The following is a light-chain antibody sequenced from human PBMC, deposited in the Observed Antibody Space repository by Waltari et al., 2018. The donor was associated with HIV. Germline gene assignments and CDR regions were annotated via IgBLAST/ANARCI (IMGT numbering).Light chain of an antibody. CDR1: SSNIGNNH. CDR2: RNN. Sequence: QSVLTQPPSASGTPGQRVTISCSGGSSNIGNNHVYWYQQFPGTAPKLLIYRNNQRPSGGPDRFSGSKSATSASLVISGLRSEDEADYYCSAWDDSLSGVFGGGTKVTVL. V-gene: IGLV1-47*01. CDR3: SAWDDSLSGV. J-gene: IGLJ2*01.